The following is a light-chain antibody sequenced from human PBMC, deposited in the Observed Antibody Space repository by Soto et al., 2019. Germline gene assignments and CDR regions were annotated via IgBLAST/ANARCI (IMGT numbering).Light chain of an antibody. CDR1: SDNIGSYNL. CDR3: CSFAGTGTQYV. CDR2: EGS. J-gene: IGLJ1*01. Sequence: QSVLTQPASVSGSLGQSTTISCIGSSDNIGSYNLVSWYQQKPGKAPKIIIFEGSKRPSGVSNRFSGSRSGNTASLTISGLQAEGEADYYCCSFAGTGTQYVFGTGTKVTVL. V-gene: IGLV2-23*01.